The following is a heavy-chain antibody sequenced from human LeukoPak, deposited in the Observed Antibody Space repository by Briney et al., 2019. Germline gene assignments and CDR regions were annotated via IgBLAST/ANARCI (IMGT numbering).Heavy chain of an antibody. CDR2: ISADNGNT. CDR3: ARGSRRQQLVRDNWFDP. CDR1: GYTFTSYG. D-gene: IGHD6-13*01. J-gene: IGHJ5*02. V-gene: IGHV1-18*04. Sequence: ASVKVSCKGSGYTFTSYGISWVRQAPGEGLEWMGWISADNGNTNYEQKFQGRVTMTTDTSTNTAYMELRSLRSDDTAVYYCARGSRRQQLVRDNWFDPWGQGTLVTVSS.